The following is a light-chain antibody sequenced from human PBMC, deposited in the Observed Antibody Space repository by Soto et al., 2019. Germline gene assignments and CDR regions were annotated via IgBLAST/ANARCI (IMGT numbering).Light chain of an antibody. CDR1: SSDVVSYNL. J-gene: IGLJ1*01. CDR2: EGT. CDR3: YSYAGENLYV. V-gene: IGLV2-23*01. Sequence: QSVLTQPASVSASPGQSITIPCTGTSSDVVSYNLVSWFQQHPGKVPKLLIYEGTKRPSGLSDRFSGSKSGNTASLTISGLQAEDEADYYCYSYAGENLYVFGTGTKVTVL.